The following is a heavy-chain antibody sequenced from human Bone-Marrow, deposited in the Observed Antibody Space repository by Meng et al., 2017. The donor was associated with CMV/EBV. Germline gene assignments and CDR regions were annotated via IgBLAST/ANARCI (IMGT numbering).Heavy chain of an antibody. CDR3: ARVWGYCSSTSCYLSRFDP. V-gene: IGHV4-31*03. D-gene: IGHD2-2*01. J-gene: IGHJ5*02. CDR1: GGAISSGGYY. CDR2: IYNSGST. Sequence: SETLSLTCSVSGGAISSGGYYWSWIRQHPGKGLEWIGYIYNSGSTYYNPSLKSRVTISVDTSKNQFSLKLTSVTAADTAVYYCARVWGYCSSTSCYLSRFDPWGQGNLVTVSS.